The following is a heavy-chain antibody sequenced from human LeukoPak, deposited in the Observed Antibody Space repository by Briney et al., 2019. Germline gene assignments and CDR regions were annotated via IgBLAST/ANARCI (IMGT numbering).Heavy chain of an antibody. CDR2: ISSSGSTI. CDR1: GFTFSDYY. Sequence: GGSLRLSCVGSGFTFSDYYMSWIRQAPGKGLEWVSYISSSGSTIYYADSVKGRFTISRDNAKNSLYLQMNSLRAEDTAVYYCARWQWLVPDYYYYGMDVWGQGTTVTVSS. CDR3: ARWQWLVPDYYYYGMDV. J-gene: IGHJ6*02. D-gene: IGHD6-19*01. V-gene: IGHV3-11*01.